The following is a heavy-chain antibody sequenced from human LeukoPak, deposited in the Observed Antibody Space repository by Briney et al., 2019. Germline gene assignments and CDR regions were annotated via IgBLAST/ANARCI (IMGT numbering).Heavy chain of an antibody. CDR2: IYSGGSI. CDR1: GFTVSSNY. J-gene: IGHJ1*01. D-gene: IGHD6-13*01. Sequence: PGGSLRLSCAASGFTVSSNYMSWVRQAPGKGLEWVSVIYSGGSIYYADSVKGRFTISRDNSKNTLYLQMNSLRAEDTAVYYCARGYSSSWYGEYFQHWGQGTLVTVSS. V-gene: IGHV3-53*01. CDR3: ARGYSSSWYGEYFQH.